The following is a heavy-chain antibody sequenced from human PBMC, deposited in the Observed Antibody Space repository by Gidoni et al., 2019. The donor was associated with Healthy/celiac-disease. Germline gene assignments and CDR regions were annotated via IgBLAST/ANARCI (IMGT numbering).Heavy chain of an antibody. CDR1: GGSISSYY. V-gene: IGHV4-59*01. CDR3: AREGGYCSGGSCYVFDY. D-gene: IGHD2-15*01. Sequence: QVQLQESGPGLVQPSETLSLTCTVSGGSISSYYWSWIRQPPGKGLEWIGYIYYSGSTNYNPSLKSRVTISVDTSKNQFSLKLSSVTAADTAVYYCAREGGYCSGGSCYVFDYWGQGTLVTVSS. J-gene: IGHJ4*02. CDR2: IYYSGST.